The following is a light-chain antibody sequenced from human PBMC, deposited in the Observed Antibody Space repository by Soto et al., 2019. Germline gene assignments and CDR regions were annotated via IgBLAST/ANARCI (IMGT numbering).Light chain of an antibody. CDR1: SSDIGGYNF. V-gene: IGLV2-8*01. Sequence: QSALTQPPSASGSPGQSVTISCTGTSSDIGGYNFVSWYQQHPGKAPKLIIYEVNKRPSGVPDRFSGSKSGNTASLTGSGLQAGDEGDYYCSSYAGTNNLGVFGGGTKLTVL. CDR3: SSYAGTNNLGV. J-gene: IGLJ3*02. CDR2: EVN.